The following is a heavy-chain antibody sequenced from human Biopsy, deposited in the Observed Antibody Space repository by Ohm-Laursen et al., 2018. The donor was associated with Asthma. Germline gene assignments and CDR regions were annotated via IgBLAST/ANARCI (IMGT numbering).Heavy chain of an antibody. CDR1: GFMFRSFG. CDR2: ISYDGNHK. CDR3: AKDERAYYGSDSKYMQPVPLGD. Sequence: SSLRLSCAASGFMFRSFGMHWVRQAPGKGLEWVAVISYDGNHKFYEDSVKGRFTISRDKSENTLYLQMNSLRAEDTAVYYCAKDERAYYGSDSKYMQPVPLGDWGQGTLVIVSA. D-gene: IGHD2-21*01. V-gene: IGHV3-30*18. J-gene: IGHJ4*02.